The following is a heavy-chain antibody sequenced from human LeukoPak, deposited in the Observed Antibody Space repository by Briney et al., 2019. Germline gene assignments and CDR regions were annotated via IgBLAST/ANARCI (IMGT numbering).Heavy chain of an antibody. CDR2: IYHSGST. J-gene: IGHJ5*02. CDR1: GYSISSGYY. Sequence: PSETLSLTCTVSGYSISSGYYWGWIRQPPGKGLEWIGSIYHSGSTYYNPSLKTRVPKQLDTSKNQFSLKLSSVTAADTAVYYCVRGRYSSGWFKDKNRFDPWGQGIPVTVSS. V-gene: IGHV4-38-2*02. CDR3: VRGRYSSGWFKDKNRFDP. D-gene: IGHD6-19*01.